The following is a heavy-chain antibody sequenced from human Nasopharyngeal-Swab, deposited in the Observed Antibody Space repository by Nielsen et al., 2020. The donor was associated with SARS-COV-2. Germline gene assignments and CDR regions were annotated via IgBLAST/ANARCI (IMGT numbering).Heavy chain of an antibody. Sequence: GGSLRLSCAASGFSFSIYWMHWVRQPPGKGLVWVSGISSDESTTTYADSVKGRFTISRDNTKNTLYLQMNSLRAEDTAVYYCASLLWFGELPSDYYYYGMDVWGQGTTVTVSS. J-gene: IGHJ6*02. CDR1: GFSFSIYW. V-gene: IGHV3-74*01. D-gene: IGHD3-10*01. CDR3: ASLLWFGELPSDYYYYGMDV. CDR2: ISSDESTT.